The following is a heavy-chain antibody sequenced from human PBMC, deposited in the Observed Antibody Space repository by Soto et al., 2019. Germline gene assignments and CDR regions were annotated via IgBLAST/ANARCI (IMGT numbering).Heavy chain of an antibody. CDR2: VIPSGGST. CDR3: ARDGGHYDFDY. J-gene: IGHJ4*02. Sequence: QVQLVQSGAEVKKPGASVKLSCKTSDYTFTISYFHWVRQAPGQGLEWMGRVIPSGGSTIYAQKFQGRVTMTRDTSTNTVDMEVSSLSSEDTALYYCARDGGHYDFDYWGQGSLVTVSS. D-gene: IGHD1-26*01. CDR1: DYTFTISY. V-gene: IGHV1-46*01.